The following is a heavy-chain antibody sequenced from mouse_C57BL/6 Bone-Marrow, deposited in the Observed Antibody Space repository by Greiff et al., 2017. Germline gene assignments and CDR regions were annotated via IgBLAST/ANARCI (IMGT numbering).Heavy chain of an antibody. Sequence: EVQLVESGGGLVQPGGSLKLSCAASGFTFSDYYMYWVRQTPEKRLEWVAYISNGGGSTYYPDTVKGRFTISRDNAKNTLYLQMSRLKSEDTAMYYCARQCYGLDYWGQGTTLTVSS. J-gene: IGHJ2*01. CDR2: ISNGGGST. CDR1: GFTFSDYY. CDR3: ARQCYGLDY. D-gene: IGHD1-1*01. V-gene: IGHV5-12*01.